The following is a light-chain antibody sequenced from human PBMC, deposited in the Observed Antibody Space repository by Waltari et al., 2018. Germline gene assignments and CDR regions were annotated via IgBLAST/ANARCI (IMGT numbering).Light chain of an antibody. J-gene: IGLJ3*02. V-gene: IGLV1-44*01. CDR3: AAWDDSLNVWV. CDR1: SSNLGGNA. CDR2: SNN. Sequence: QSVLTQPPSASGTPGQRVTISCSGISSNLGGNAVDWYKQLPGTAPHLLIHSNNQRPSGVPDRFSGSKSGTSASLAISGLQSEDEADYYCAAWDDSLNVWVFGGGTKLTVL.